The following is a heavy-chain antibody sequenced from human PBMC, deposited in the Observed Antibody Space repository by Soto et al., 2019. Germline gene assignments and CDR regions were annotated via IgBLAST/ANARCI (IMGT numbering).Heavy chain of an antibody. Sequence: GGSLRLSCAASGFTFSSYAMSWVRQAPGKGLEWVSAISGSGGSTYYADSVKGRFTISRDNSKNTLYLQMNSLRAEDTAVYYCAKYIGYCSGGSCLPRGGAFDIWGQGTMVTVSS. V-gene: IGHV3-23*01. CDR1: GFTFSSYA. J-gene: IGHJ3*02. CDR2: ISGSGGST. CDR3: AKYIGYCSGGSCLPRGGAFDI. D-gene: IGHD2-15*01.